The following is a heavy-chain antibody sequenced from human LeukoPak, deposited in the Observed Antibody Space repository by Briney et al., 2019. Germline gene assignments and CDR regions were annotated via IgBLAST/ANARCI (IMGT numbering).Heavy chain of an antibody. Sequence: ASVKVSCKASGYTFTSYAMHWVRQAPGEMLEWMGWINAGNGNTKYSQKFQGRVTITRDTSASTAYMELSSLRSEDTAVYYCARENKQLDYYYGMDVWGQGTTVTVSS. CDR1: GYTFTSYA. J-gene: IGHJ6*02. V-gene: IGHV1-3*01. CDR2: INAGNGNT. D-gene: IGHD6-6*01. CDR3: ARENKQLDYYYGMDV.